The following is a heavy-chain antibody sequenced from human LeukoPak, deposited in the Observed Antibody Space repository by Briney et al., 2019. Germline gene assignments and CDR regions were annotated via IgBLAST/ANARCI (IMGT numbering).Heavy chain of an antibody. Sequence: TLPLTSAVDGGSFIGNYCSWILQPPLKEIEGIWPFNHNSSTNYNTSIKSRVTISVDTSKNQFFLNLSSVTAADKAVYYCARGRAHYYDSSGYSHYYYYYGMDVWGQGTTVTVSS. CDR2: FNHNSST. D-gene: IGHD3-22*01. CDR3: ARGRAHYYDSSGYSHYYYYYGMDV. CDR1: GGSFIGNY. J-gene: IGHJ6*02. V-gene: IGHV4-34*01.